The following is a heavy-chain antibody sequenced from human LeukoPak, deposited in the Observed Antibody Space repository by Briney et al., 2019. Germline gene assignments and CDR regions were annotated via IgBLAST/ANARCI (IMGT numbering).Heavy chain of an antibody. CDR2: IHYTGST. J-gene: IGHJ5*02. V-gene: IGHV4-59*01. Sequence: SETLSLTCTVSGVSITSSYWSWIRQSPGKGLEWIGYIHYTGSTNYNPSLKSRVTMLIDTSKNQFSLKLSSVTAADTAVYYCARGRYSAGDNWFDPWGQGTLVTVSS. CDR1: GVSITSSY. D-gene: IGHD3-9*01. CDR3: ARGRYSAGDNWFDP.